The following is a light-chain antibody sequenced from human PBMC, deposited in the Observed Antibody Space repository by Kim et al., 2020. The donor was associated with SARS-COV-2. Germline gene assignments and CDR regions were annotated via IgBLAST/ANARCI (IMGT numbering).Light chain of an antibody. CDR3: NSRDNSGDRVI. CDR1: SLRTYY. CDR2: GKN. V-gene: IGLV3-19*01. J-gene: IGLJ2*01. Sequence: SSELTQDPAVSVALGQTVRITCQGDSLRTYYATWFQQKPGQAPKLLIYGKNKRPSGIPDRFSGSSSGNTASLTVTGAQAVDEADYYCNSRDNSGDRVIFGGGTKLTVL.